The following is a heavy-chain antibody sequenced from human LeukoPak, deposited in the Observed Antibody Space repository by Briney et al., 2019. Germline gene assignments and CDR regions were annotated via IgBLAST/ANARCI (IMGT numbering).Heavy chain of an antibody. CDR3: AASRDGYKSDY. CDR1: GGSISSYY. D-gene: IGHD5-24*01. V-gene: IGHV4-59*01. Sequence: PSETLSLTCTVSGGSISSYYWRWIRQPPGKGLEWIGYIYYSGSTNYNPSLKSRVTISVDTSKNQFSLKLSSVTAADTAVYYCAASRDGYKSDYWGQGTLVTVSS. J-gene: IGHJ4*02. CDR2: IYYSGST.